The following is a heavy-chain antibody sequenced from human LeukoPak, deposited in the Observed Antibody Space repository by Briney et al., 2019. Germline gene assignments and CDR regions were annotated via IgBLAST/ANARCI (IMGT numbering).Heavy chain of an antibody. J-gene: IGHJ4*02. Sequence: SETLSLSCAVSGYSISSGYYWGWIRQPPGKGLEWIGSIYHSGSTYYNPSLKSRVTISVDTSKNQFSLKLSSVTAADTAVYYCARVDGYNFRNDYWGQGTLVTVSS. D-gene: IGHD5-24*01. CDR3: ARVDGYNFRNDY. CDR1: GYSISSGYY. V-gene: IGHV4-38-2*01. CDR2: IYHSGST.